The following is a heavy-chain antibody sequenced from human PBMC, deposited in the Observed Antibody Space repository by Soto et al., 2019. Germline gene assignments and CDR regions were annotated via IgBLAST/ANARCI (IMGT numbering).Heavy chain of an antibody. CDR2: IYPNSGAT. V-gene: IGHV1-2*02. CDR3: ARDSHYDILTGYSRNACDM. D-gene: IGHD3-9*01. J-gene: IGHJ3*02. Sequence: ASVEVSCRTSGYTFTAYYLHWVRLAPGQGLEWMGWIYPNSGATNYAQKFQGRVTMTTDTSIRTVYMELSGLRSDDTAVYYCARDSHYDILTGYSRNACDMWGQGTMVTVSS. CDR1: GYTFTAYY.